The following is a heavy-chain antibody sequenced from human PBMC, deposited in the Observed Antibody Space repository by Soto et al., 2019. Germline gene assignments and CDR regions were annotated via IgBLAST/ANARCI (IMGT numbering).Heavy chain of an antibody. Sequence: QVQLQESGPGLVKPSGTLSLTCAVSSGSISSSNWWSWVRQPPGKGLEWIGEIYHSGSTNYNPSLQRRVTISVDKSKNQVSLKLSAVTAADTAAYYCARIVVVPAAVNWFDPWGQGTLVTVCS. CDR3: ARIVVVPAAVNWFDP. J-gene: IGHJ5*02. D-gene: IGHD2-2*01. CDR2: IYHSGST. CDR1: SGSISSSNW. V-gene: IGHV4-4*02.